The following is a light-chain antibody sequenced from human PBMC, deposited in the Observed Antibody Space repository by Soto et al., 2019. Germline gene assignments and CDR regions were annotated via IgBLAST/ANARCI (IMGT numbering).Light chain of an antibody. CDR1: QAIGSA. V-gene: IGKV1-13*02. Sequence: AVQLTQSPSSLSASVGDRVTITCRASQAIGSALVWYQHKPGKAPKVLINRASSLESGVPSRFSGSGSGTDFTLTIGSLQPEDFATYHCQHFNSYPLTFGGGTKV. CDR3: QHFNSYPLT. J-gene: IGKJ4*01. CDR2: RAS.